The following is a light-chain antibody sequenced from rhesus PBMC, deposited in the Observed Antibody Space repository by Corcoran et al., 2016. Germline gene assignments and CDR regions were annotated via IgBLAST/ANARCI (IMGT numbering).Light chain of an antibody. V-gene: IGLV3S11*01. CDR2: GNT. J-gene: IGLJ1*01. Sequence: SSGLTQEPALSVALGHTVRMTCQGDSLKSDYASWYQQKPGQVPVLVIFGNTNRPSGIPGRFSGSWSGNTASLTITGAQVEDEADYYCGSWDNSGNHYFFGAGTRLTVL. CDR1: SLKSDY. CDR3: GSWDNSGNHYF.